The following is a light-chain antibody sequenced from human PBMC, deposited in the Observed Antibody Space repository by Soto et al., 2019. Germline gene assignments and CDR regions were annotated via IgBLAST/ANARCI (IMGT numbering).Light chain of an antibody. CDR2: DAS. CDR1: QSVSSY. Sequence: EIVLTQSPATLSLSPGERATLSCRASQSVSSYLAWYQQKPGQAPRLLIYDASNRATGIPARFSGSGSGKDFTLPISSLEPEDFAVYYCQQRSNWPRVTFGPGTKVDIK. CDR3: QQRSNWPRVT. V-gene: IGKV3-11*01. J-gene: IGKJ3*01.